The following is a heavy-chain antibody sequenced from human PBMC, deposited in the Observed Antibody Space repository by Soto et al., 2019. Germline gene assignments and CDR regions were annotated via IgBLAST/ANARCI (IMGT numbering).Heavy chain of an antibody. CDR3: AREHDFLTGYSIDY. CDR1: GYTFTGYY. CDR2: INPNSGGT. V-gene: IGHV1-2*04. Sequence: ASVKVSCKASGYTFTGYYMHWVRQAPGQGLEWMGWINPNSGGTNYAQKFQGWVTMTRDTSISTAYMELSRLRSDDTAVYYCAREHDFLTGYSIDYWGQGTLVTVSS. J-gene: IGHJ4*02. D-gene: IGHD3-9*01.